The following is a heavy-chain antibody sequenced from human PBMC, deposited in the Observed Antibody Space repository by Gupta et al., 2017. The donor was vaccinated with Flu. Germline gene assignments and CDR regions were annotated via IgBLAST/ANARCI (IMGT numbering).Heavy chain of an antibody. CDR1: GFTFSSYA. CDR2: ISGSGGST. CDR3: AKEVYCSSTSCYLG. V-gene: IGHV3-23*01. D-gene: IGHD2-2*01. Sequence: EVQLLESGGGLVQPGGSLRLSCAASGFTFSSYAMRWVRQAPGKGLEWFSAISGSGGSTYYADSVKGRFTISRDNSKNTLYLQMNSLRAEDTAVYYCAKEVYCSSTSCYLGWGQGTLVTGAS. J-gene: IGHJ4*02.